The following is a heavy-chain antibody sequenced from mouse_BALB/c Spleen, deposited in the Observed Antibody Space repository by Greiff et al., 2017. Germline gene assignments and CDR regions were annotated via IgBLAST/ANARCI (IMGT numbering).Heavy chain of an antibody. V-gene: IGHV10-1*02. CDR2: IRSKSNNYAT. J-gene: IGHJ4*01. CDR1: GFTFNTYA. D-gene: IGHD2-14*01. Sequence: EVKLMESGGGLVQPKGSLKLSCAASGFTFNTYAMNWVRQAPGKGLEWVARIRSKSNNYATYYADSVKDRFTISRDDSQSMLYMQMNNLKTEDTAMYYCGRYRYDYYAMDYWGQGTSVTVSS. CDR3: GRYRYDYYAMDY.